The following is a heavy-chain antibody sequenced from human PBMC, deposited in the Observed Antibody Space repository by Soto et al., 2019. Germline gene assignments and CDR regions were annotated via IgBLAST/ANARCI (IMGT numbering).Heavy chain of an antibody. V-gene: IGHV3-30*18. D-gene: IGHD3-10*01. J-gene: IGHJ4*02. Sequence: VQLVESGGGVVQPGRSLRLSCAASGFTFSSYAMHWVRQAPGKGLEWVAVISYDGSNKNYADSVKGRFTISRDNSKNTLYLQMNSLRAEDTAVYSCAKNLDYGFRFQVIFDYWGQGTLVTVSS. CDR1: GFTFSSYA. CDR3: AKNLDYGFRFQVIFDY. CDR2: ISYDGSNK.